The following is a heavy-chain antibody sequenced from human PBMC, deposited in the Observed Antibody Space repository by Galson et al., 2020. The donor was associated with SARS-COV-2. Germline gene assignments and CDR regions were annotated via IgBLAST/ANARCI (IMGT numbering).Heavy chain of an antibody. CDR3: ARGTSISYSSGWYTNYYDGMDV. J-gene: IGHJ6*02. V-gene: IGHV3-13*01. CDR2: IGTAGDT. D-gene: IGHD6-19*01. Sequence: TGGPLRLSCAAPGFTFSSYDMHWVRKATGKGLKWVSAIGTAGDTYYPGPVKGRFTIPRENANNSLYLQMNSLRAGDTAVYYCARGTSISYSSGWYTNYYDGMDVWGQGTTVTVSS. CDR1: GFTFSSYD.